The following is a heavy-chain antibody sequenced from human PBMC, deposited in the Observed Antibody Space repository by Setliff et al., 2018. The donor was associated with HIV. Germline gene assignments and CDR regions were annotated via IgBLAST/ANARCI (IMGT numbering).Heavy chain of an antibody. CDR1: GGTFTRNC. J-gene: IGHJ6*04. D-gene: IGHD1-1*01. CDR3: AGGLVSQKVPFDP. V-gene: IGHV1-69*13. Sequence: SVKVSCKVSGGTFTRNCISWVRQAPGQGLEWMGGILPFFDTANYAQKFQGRVTITADESTSTVHMELSSLTSEDTAVYYCAGGLVSQKVPFDPWGKGTTVTVSS. CDR2: ILPFFDTA.